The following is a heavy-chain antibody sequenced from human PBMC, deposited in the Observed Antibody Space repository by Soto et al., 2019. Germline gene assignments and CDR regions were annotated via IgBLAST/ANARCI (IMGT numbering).Heavy chain of an antibody. D-gene: IGHD3-16*01. V-gene: IGHV4-61*08. CDR1: GDSVSSGDYY. J-gene: IGHJ5*02. CDR3: ARIPVDTYMIYWSDP. CDR2: VYFSGST. Sequence: SETLSLTCSLSGDSVSSGDYYWSWIRQPQGKGLEWIGHVYFSGSTNYIPYLKSRLTMSVDTAKNQFSLKLNSVTAADTAVYYCARIPVDTYMIYWSDPWGQGTQVIVSS.